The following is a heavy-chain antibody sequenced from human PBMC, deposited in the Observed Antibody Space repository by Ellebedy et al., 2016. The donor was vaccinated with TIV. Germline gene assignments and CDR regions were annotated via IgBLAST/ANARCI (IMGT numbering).Heavy chain of an antibody. Sequence: SETLSLTCSVSGDSMRSYYWGWIRQPPGKGLEWIGSIYYSGSTYYNPSLKSRVTISVDTSKNQFSLKLSSVTAADTAVYYCARLSSGYMRFDYWGQGTLVTVSS. D-gene: IGHD3-22*01. J-gene: IGHJ4*02. CDR2: IYYSGST. CDR3: ARLSSGYMRFDY. CDR1: GDSMRSYY. V-gene: IGHV4-39*01.